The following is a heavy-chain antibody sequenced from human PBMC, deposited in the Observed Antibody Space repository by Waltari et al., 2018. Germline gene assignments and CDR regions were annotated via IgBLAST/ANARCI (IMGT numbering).Heavy chain of an antibody. CDR3: ATVGGRPAAN. Sequence: EVQLVQSGAEVQKPGATVKISCKVSGYTFTDYYMHWVQQAPGKGLEWMGLVDPEDGETIYAEKFQGRFTIPADTSTDTAYMALSSLRSEDTAVFYCATVGGRPAANCGQGTLVIVSS. J-gene: IGHJ4*02. D-gene: IGHD1-26*01. CDR2: VDPEDGET. V-gene: IGHV1-69-2*01. CDR1: GYTFTDYY.